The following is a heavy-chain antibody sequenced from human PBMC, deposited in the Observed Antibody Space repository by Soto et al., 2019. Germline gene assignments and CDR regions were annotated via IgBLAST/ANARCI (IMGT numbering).Heavy chain of an antibody. D-gene: IGHD1-1*01. CDR2: IYYSGST. V-gene: IGHV4-59*08. Sequence: PSETLSLTCTVSGGSISSYYWSWIRQPPGKGLEWIGYIYYSGSTNYNPSLKSRVTISVDTSKNQFSLKLSSVTAADTAVYYCARRYGYRFDYWGQGTLVTVSS. CDR1: GGSISSYY. CDR3: ARRYGYRFDY. J-gene: IGHJ4*02.